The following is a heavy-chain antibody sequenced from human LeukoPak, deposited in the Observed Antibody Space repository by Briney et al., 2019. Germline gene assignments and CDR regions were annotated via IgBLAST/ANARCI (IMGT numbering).Heavy chain of an antibody. CDR3: ARGGCQLYYYYMDV. V-gene: IGHV1-8*01. D-gene: IGHD2-2*01. CDR2: MNPNSGNT. Sequence: ASVKVSCKASGYTFTSYDINWVRQATGQGLEWMGWMNPNSGNTGYAQKFQGRVTMTRNTSISTAYMELSSLRSEDTAVYYCARGGCQLYYYYMDVWGKGTTVTVSS. J-gene: IGHJ6*03. CDR1: GYTFTSYD.